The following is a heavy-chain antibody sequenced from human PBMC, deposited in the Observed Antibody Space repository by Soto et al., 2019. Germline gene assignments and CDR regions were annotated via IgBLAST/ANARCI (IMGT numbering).Heavy chain of an antibody. Sequence: GGSLRLSCAASGFTFSSYAMSWVRQAPGKGLEWVSAISGSGGSTYYADSVKGRFTISRDNSKNTLYLQMNSLRAEDTAVYYCAKAAYCGGDCYSYYYYGMDVWGQGNTVTVSS. V-gene: IGHV3-23*01. CDR3: AKAAYCGGDCYSYYYYGMDV. CDR2: ISGSGGST. CDR1: GFTFSSYA. D-gene: IGHD2-21*02. J-gene: IGHJ6*02.